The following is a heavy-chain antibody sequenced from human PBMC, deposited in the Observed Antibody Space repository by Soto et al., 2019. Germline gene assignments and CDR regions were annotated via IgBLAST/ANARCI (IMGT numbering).Heavy chain of an antibody. D-gene: IGHD3-16*01. J-gene: IGHJ6*02. CDR2: IYYSGST. V-gene: IGHV4-31*03. CDR3: ARVGMWGSYSPHYGMDV. CDR1: GGSISSGGYY. Sequence: PSETLSLTCTVSGGSISSGGYYWSWIRQHPGKGLEWIGYIYYSGSTYYNPSLKSRVTISVDTSKNQFSLKLSSVTAADTAVYYCARVGMWGSYSPHYGMDVWGQGTTVTVSS.